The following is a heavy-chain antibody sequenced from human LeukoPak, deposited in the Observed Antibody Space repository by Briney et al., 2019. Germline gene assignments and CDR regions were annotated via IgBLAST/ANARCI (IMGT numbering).Heavy chain of an antibody. CDR2: IITDGSNK. CDR1: GLSFSKYG. CDR3: ATDKNVNPNWFDP. V-gene: IGHV3-30*02. D-gene: IGHD1-14*01. Sequence: GGSLRLSCAVSGLSFSKYGMHWVRQAPGKGLDWVAFIITDGSNKYYADSVKGRFTISRDNSKNTLYLQMNSLRAEDTAVYYCATDKNVNPNWFDPWGQGTLVTVSS. J-gene: IGHJ5*02.